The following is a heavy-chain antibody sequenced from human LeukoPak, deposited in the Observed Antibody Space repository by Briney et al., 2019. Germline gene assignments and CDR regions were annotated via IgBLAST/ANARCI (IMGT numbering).Heavy chain of an antibody. D-gene: IGHD6-19*01. V-gene: IGHV3-23*01. CDR1: GFTFSSCA. Sequence: GGSLRLSCAASGFTFSSCAMSWVRQAPGKGLEWVSAISGSGGSTYYADSVKGRFTISRDNSKNTLYLQMNSLRAEDTAVYYCAKRVLRWLVQGFDYWGQGTLVTVSS. CDR3: AKRVLRWLVQGFDY. CDR2: ISGSGGST. J-gene: IGHJ4*02.